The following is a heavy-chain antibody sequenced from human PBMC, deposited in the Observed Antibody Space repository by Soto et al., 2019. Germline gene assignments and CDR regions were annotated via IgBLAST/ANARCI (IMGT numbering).Heavy chain of an antibody. Sequence: ASVKVSCKASGYTFTGYYMHWVRQAPGQGLEWMGWINPNSGGTNYAQKFQGRATMTRDTSISTAYMELSRLRSDDTAVYYCARVSSVCSSTSCHGHYYYYGMDVWGQGTTVTVSS. V-gene: IGHV1-2*02. D-gene: IGHD2-2*01. CDR1: GYTFTGYY. CDR2: INPNSGGT. CDR3: ARVSSVCSSTSCHGHYYYYGMDV. J-gene: IGHJ6*02.